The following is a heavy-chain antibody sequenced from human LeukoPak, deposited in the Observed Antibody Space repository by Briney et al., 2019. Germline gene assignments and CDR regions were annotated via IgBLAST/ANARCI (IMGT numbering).Heavy chain of an antibody. Sequence: GGSLRLSCAASGFTVSSNYMSWVRQAPGKGLEWVSVIYSGGGTYYADSVKGRFTISRDNSKNTLYLQMNSLRAEDTAVYYCARYRGSGPYYYYYYMDVWGKGTTVTVSS. CDR1: GFTVSSNY. CDR2: IYSGGGT. V-gene: IGHV3-53*01. J-gene: IGHJ6*03. D-gene: IGHD1-26*01. CDR3: ARYRGSGPYYYYYYMDV.